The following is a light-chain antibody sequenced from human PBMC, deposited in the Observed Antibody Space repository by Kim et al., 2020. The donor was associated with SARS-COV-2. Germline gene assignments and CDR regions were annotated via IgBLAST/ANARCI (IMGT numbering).Light chain of an antibody. CDR1: DRGSRG. Sequence: SYELTQPPSVSVAPGETASITCGGDDRGSRGVHWYQQKEGQAPVLVISFDSGRTSGTPDRFSGSNSGNTATLTIRRVEAGDGADYFCQVWDGIFDHEGVVFGGGTQLTVL. CDR3: QVWDGIFDHEGVV. J-gene: IGLJ3*02. CDR2: FDS. V-gene: IGLV3-21*04.